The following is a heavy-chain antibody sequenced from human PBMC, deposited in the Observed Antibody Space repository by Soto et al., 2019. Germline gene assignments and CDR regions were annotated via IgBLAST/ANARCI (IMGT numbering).Heavy chain of an antibody. D-gene: IGHD3-10*01. CDR1: GYTFINNW. CDR3: LTPRNWFDP. Sequence: GESLKISCQASGYTFINNWIGWVRQKPGKGLEWLGIIYPGLSETRYSPSFRGHVTISVDKTLNTAADTAVYYCARVPDMKDLLTPRNWFDPWGQGTLVTVSS. CDR2: IYPGLSET. V-gene: IGHV5-51*01. J-gene: IGHJ5*02.